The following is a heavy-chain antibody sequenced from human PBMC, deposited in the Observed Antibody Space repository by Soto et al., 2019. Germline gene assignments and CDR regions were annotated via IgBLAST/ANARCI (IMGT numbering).Heavy chain of an antibody. CDR3: ARHHPRSVAPVERPFEF. Sequence: SETLSLTCTVSGDSIGSYHCSWVRQPPRKGLEWIGFMFSRAIANYNPSLKSRVTISVDTSKSQFSLKLTSATAADTATYYCARHHPRSVAPVERPFEFLGKGTLFPVSS. CDR2: MFSRAIA. CDR1: GDSIGSYH. V-gene: IGHV4-59*08. J-gene: IGHJ4*02.